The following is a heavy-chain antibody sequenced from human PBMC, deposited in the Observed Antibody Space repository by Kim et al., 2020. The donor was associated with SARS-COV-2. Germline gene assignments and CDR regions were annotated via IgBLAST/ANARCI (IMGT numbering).Heavy chain of an antibody. V-gene: IGHV4-31*03. D-gene: IGHD3-9*01. CDR3: ARGYDILTGCPFDY. CDR1: GGSISSGGYY. CDR2: IYYSGST. Sequence: SETLSLTCTVSGGSISSGGYYWSWIRQHPGKGLEWIGYIYYSGSTYYNPSLKSRVTISVDTSKNQFSLKLSSVTAADTAVYYCARGYDILTGCPFDYWGQGTLVTVSS. J-gene: IGHJ4*02.